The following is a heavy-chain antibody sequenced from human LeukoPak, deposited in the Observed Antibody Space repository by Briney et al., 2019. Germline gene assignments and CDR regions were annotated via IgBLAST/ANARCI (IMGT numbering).Heavy chain of an antibody. V-gene: IGHV4-38-2*02. Sequence: SETLSLTCTVSSYSISSGYYWGWIRQPPGKGLEWIGNIYHSGNTYYKPSLKSRVTISVDTSKNQFSLKLSSVTAADTAVYYCVREGWQWLVHAFDIWGQGTMVTGSS. J-gene: IGHJ3*02. CDR3: VREGWQWLVHAFDI. D-gene: IGHD6-19*01. CDR1: SYSISSGYY. CDR2: IYHSGNT.